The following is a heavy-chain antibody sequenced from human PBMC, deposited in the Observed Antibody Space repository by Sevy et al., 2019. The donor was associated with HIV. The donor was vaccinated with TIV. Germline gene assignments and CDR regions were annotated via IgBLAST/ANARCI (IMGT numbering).Heavy chain of an antibody. V-gene: IGHV3-74*01. CDR1: GFTFSSYW. Sequence: GGSLRLSCAASGFTFSSYWMHWVRQAPGNGLVWVSRINSDGSSTSYADSVKGRFTISRDNAKNTLYLQMNSLRAEDTAVYYCARVADYYGSGSYYTIFDYWGQGTLVTVSS. J-gene: IGHJ4*02. D-gene: IGHD3-10*01. CDR3: ARVADYYGSGSYYTIFDY. CDR2: INSDGSST.